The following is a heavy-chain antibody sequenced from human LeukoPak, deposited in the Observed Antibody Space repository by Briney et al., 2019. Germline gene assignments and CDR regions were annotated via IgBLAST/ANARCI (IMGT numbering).Heavy chain of an antibody. Sequence: PSETLSLTCTVSGGSISSSGCYWGWIRQPPGKGLEWIGTIYYSGSTYYNPSLNSRVTMSVDTSKNQFSLKLSSVTAADTAVYYCARTGNTAVPPYFDYWGQGALVTVSS. CDR3: ARTGNTAVPPYFDY. D-gene: IGHD3-10*01. CDR1: GGSISSSGCY. V-gene: IGHV4-39*01. CDR2: IYYSGST. J-gene: IGHJ4*02.